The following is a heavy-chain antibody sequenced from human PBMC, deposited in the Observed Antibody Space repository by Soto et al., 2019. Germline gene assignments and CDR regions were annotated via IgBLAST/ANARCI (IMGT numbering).Heavy chain of an antibody. D-gene: IGHD5-18*01. Sequence: PGGSLRLSCAASGFTFSDFFMIWICQAPGKGLEWVSYISPSGGSIYYADSVKGRFTTSRDNAKNSLYLQMNSLRAEDTAVYYCARVDTTTAYYFDYWGQGTLGTVSS. J-gene: IGHJ4*02. V-gene: IGHV3-11*01. CDR2: ISPSGGSI. CDR3: ARVDTTTAYYFDY. CDR1: GFTFSDFF.